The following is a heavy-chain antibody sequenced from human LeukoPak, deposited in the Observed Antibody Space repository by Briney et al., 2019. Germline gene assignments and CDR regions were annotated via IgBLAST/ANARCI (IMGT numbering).Heavy chain of an antibody. CDR3: ARDALPGIAAAGTGGFDP. CDR1: GYTFTSYG. CDR2: IIPIFGTA. D-gene: IGHD6-13*01. V-gene: IGHV1-69*06. J-gene: IGHJ5*02. Sequence: SVKVSCKASGYTFTSYGISWVRQAPGQGLEWMGGIIPIFGTANYAQKFQGRVTITADKSTSTAYMELSSLRSEDTAVYYCARDALPGIAAAGTGGFDPWGQGTLVTVSS.